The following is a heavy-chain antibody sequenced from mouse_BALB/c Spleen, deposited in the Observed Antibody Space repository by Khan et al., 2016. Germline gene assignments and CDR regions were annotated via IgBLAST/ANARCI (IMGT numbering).Heavy chain of an antibody. CDR1: GYSITNDYA. J-gene: IGHJ4*01. CDR2: ITYSGST. CDR3: ARGDYDRTYYGIDY. V-gene: IGHV3-2*02. Sequence: EVQLQESGPGLVKPSQSLSLTCTVTGYSITNDYAWNWIRQFPRNKLEWMGYITYSGSTSYNPSLRSRIPITRDTSKNQFFLQLSSVTTEDTAKYYCARGDYDRTYYGIDYWGQGTSVTVSS. D-gene: IGHD2-4*01.